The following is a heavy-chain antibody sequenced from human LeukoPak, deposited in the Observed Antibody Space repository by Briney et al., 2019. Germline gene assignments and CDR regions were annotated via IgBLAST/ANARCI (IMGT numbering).Heavy chain of an antibody. Sequence: SQTLSLTCAVSGGSISSGGYSWSWIRQPPGKGLEWIGYIYHSGSTYYNPSLKSRVTISVDRSKNRFSLKLSSVTAADTAVYYCARTLLWFGESTPYYFDYWGQGTLVTVSS. CDR3: ARTLLWFGESTPYYFDY. CDR2: IYHSGST. D-gene: IGHD3-10*01. CDR1: GGSISSGGYS. J-gene: IGHJ4*02. V-gene: IGHV4-30-2*01.